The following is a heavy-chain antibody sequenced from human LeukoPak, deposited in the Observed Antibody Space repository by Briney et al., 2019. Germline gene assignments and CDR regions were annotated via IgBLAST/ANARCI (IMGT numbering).Heavy chain of an antibody. CDR2: MSPNSGDT. J-gene: IGHJ4*02. CDR1: GYTFTTHD. Sequence: APVKVSCKASGYTFTTHDINWVRQATGQGLEWLGWMSPNSGDTGYAQKFQGRVTMTSDSSISTAYMELSSLRSEDTAIYYCVRTPPNWGFDYWGQGTLVTVSS. V-gene: IGHV1-8*01. CDR3: VRTPPNWGFDY. D-gene: IGHD7-27*01.